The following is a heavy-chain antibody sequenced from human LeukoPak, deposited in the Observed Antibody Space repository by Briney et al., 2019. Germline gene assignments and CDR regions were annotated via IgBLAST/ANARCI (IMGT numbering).Heavy chain of an antibody. J-gene: IGHJ5*02. CDR1: GGSFSGYY. V-gene: IGHV4-34*01. CDR3: ARQLNNWNDADNWFDP. D-gene: IGHD1-1*01. CDR2: INHSGST. Sequence: SETLSLTCAVYGGSFSGYYWSWIRQPPGKGLEWIGEINHSGSTNYNPSLKSRVTISVDTSKNQFSLKLSSVTAADTAVYYCARQLNNWNDADNWFDPWGQGTLVTVSS.